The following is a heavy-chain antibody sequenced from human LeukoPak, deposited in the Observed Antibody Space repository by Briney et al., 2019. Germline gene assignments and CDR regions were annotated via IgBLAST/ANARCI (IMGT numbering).Heavy chain of an antibody. Sequence: ASVKVSCKVSGYTLTELSMHWVRQAPGKGLEWMGGFDPEDGETIYAQKFQGRVTMTEDTSTDTAYMELSSLRSEDTAVYYCAKDSVTARHYYYYYGMDVWGQGTTVTVSS. D-gene: IGHD2-21*02. V-gene: IGHV1-24*01. J-gene: IGHJ6*02. CDR3: AKDSVTARHYYYYYGMDV. CDR2: FDPEDGET. CDR1: GYTLTELS.